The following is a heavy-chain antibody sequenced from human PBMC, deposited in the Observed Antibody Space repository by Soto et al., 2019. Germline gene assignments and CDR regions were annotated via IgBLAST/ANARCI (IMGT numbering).Heavy chain of an antibody. D-gene: IGHD1-7*01. V-gene: IGHV1-2*02. CDR1: GYTFTHYF. J-gene: IGHJ4*02. CDR3: ARLTGHKNSRGDF. Sequence: QVSLMQSGPEVRRPGASVTVSCKASGYTFTHYFIHWVRRAPGQGLEWMGYINPKSGDTHYSQTFRGRVSMTRATSTATANMGLSSLKSDDTAVYFCARLTGHKNSRGDFWGQGTPITVSS. CDR2: INPKSGDT.